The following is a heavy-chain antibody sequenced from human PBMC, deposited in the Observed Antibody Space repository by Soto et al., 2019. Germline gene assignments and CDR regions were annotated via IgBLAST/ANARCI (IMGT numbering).Heavy chain of an antibody. CDR2: MNPNSGNT. D-gene: IGHD3-3*02. V-gene: IGHV1-8*01. CDR1: GYTFTSSD. J-gene: IGHJ6*02. Sequence: QVQLVQSGAEVKKPGASVKVSCKASGYTFTSSDINWVRQATGQGLEWMGWMNPNSGNTGYAQKFQGRVTMTRDTSISTAYMELSSLTSEDTAVYYCAREGIRLSYYCYGMDVWGQGTTVTVSS. CDR3: AREGIRLSYYCYGMDV.